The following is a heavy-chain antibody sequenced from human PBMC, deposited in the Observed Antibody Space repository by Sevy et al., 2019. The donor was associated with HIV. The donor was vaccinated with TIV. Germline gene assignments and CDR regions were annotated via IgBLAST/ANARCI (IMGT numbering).Heavy chain of an antibody. D-gene: IGHD3-22*01. CDR1: GFTFSNYA. V-gene: IGHV3-33*01. J-gene: IGHJ4*02. Sequence: GGFLRLSCAATGFTFSNYAMHWVRQAPGKGLEWVAIIWSDGAYQYHGDSVKGRFTISLDNSKNTLYLQMNNVRVEDTAVYYCARGGYYYDNVAYYALDSWGQGTLVTVSS. CDR2: IWSDGAYQ. CDR3: ARGGYYYDNVAYYALDS.